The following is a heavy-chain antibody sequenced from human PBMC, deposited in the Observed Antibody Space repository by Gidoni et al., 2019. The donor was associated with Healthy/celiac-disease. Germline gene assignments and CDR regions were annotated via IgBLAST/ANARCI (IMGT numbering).Heavy chain of an antibody. J-gene: IGHJ6*02. D-gene: IGHD2-15*01. CDR3: ARETPVVVVAAAYYYYGMDV. Sequence: VQLVESGGGLVQPGGSLRLSCAASGFTFRSYSMNWVRQAPGKGLEWVSYISSSSSTIYYADSVKGRFTISRDNAKNSLYRQMNSLRDEDTAVYYCARETPVVVVAAAYYYYGMDVWGQGTTVTVSS. CDR2: ISSSSSTI. CDR1: GFTFRSYS. V-gene: IGHV3-48*02.